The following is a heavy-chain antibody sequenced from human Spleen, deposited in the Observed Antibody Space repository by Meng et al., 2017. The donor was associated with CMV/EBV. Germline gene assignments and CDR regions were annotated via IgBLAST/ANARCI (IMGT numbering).Heavy chain of an antibody. V-gene: IGHV1-46*01. D-gene: IGHD2-2*02. CDR1: GYTFTSYS. CDR3: ARGTAVVPAAIGFWPLHHDILTIDY. J-gene: IGHJ4*02. Sequence: ASVKVSCKASGYTFTSYSMHWVRQAPGQGLEWLGWINPSGRTTGYAQRFQGRLTMTREMSTSAVYMELSSLRSDDTAVYYCARGTAVVPAAIGFWPLHHDILTIDYWGQGTLVTVSS. CDR2: INPSGRTT.